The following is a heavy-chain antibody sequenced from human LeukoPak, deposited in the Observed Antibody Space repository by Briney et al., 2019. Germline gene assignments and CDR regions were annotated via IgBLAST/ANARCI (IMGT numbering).Heavy chain of an antibody. Sequence: GSLRLSCAASGFTFSSYSMNWVRQPPGKGLEWIGEIYHSGSTNYNPSLKSRVTISVDKSKNQFSLKLSSVTAADTAVYYCARDTPRFGEFNYYYGMDVWGKGTTVTVSS. V-gene: IGHV4-4*02. CDR1: GFTFSSYSM. CDR2: IYHSGST. J-gene: IGHJ6*04. CDR3: ARDTPRFGEFNYYYGMDV. D-gene: IGHD3-10*01.